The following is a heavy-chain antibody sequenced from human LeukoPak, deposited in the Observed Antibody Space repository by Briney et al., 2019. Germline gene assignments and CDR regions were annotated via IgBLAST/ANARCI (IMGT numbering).Heavy chain of an antibody. CDR3: AAREGSGWPIFDS. CDR1: GFAFSSYW. Sequence: GGSLRLSCAASGFAFSSYWMSWVRQAPGKGLEWVANINQDGSEKYYVDSVKGRFTISRDNAKNSLYLQMNSLRAEDTAVYYCAAREGSGWPIFDSWGQGSLVTVSS. CDR2: INQDGSEK. D-gene: IGHD6-19*01. V-gene: IGHV3-7*01. J-gene: IGHJ4*02.